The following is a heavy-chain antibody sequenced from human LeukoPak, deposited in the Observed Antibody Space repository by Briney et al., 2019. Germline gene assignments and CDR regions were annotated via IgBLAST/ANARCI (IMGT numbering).Heavy chain of an antibody. CDR1: GDFLRSCGYY. D-gene: IGHD6-13*01. CDR2: IYYSGII. Sequence: PAETLSLPCTLSGDFLRSCGYYGTSIPQHPGGGGEWISYIYYSGIIYYNPSIKSRVTISVDTSKNQFSLKLSSVTAADTAVYYCAREDPTIAAATNWGQGTLVTVSS. J-gene: IGHJ4*02. CDR3: AREDPTIAAATN. V-gene: IGHV4-31*03.